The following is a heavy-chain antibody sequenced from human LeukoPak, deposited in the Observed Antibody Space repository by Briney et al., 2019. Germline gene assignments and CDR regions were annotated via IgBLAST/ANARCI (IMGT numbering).Heavy chain of an antibody. V-gene: IGHV4-59*01. Sequence: PSETLSLTCSVSGGSISSYYWSWIRQPPGKGLEWIGYIYYSGSTNYNPSLKSRVTISVDTSKNQFSLKLRSVTAADTAMYYCARYSENCWPGFDSWGQGTLVTVSS. CDR3: ARYSENCWPGFDS. CDR1: GGSISSYY. D-gene: IGHD2-21*02. CDR2: IYYSGST. J-gene: IGHJ4*02.